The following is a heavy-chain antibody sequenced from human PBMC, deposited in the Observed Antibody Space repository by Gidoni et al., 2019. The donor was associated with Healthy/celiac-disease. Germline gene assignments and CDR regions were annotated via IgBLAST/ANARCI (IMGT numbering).Heavy chain of an antibody. D-gene: IGHD6-13*01. CDR2: IYYSGST. CDR3: ARQPKYSSSWDAPENGGY. J-gene: IGHJ4*02. CDR1: GGSISSSSYY. Sequence: QLQLQESGPGLVKPSETLSLTCTVSGGSISSSSYYWGWVRQPPGKGLEWIGSIYYSGSTYYNPSLKSRVTISVDTSKNQFSLKLSSVTAADTAVYYCARQPKYSSSWDAPENGGYWGQGTLVTVSS. V-gene: IGHV4-39*01.